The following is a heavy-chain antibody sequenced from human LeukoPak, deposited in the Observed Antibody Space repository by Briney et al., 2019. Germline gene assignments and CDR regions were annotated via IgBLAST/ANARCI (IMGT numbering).Heavy chain of an antibody. Sequence: PGGSLRLSCAASGFTFSDYYMSWLRQAPGKGLEWVSYISSSGSTIYYADSVKGRFTISRDNAKNSLYLQMNSLRAEDTAVYYCVRAVVTATDYFDYWGQRILVTVSS. D-gene: IGHD2-21*02. CDR2: ISSSGSTI. CDR3: VRAVVTATDYFDY. J-gene: IGHJ4*02. CDR1: GFTFSDYY. V-gene: IGHV3-11*01.